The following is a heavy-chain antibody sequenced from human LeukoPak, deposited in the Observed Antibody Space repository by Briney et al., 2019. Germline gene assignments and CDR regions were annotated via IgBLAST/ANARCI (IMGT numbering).Heavy chain of an antibody. J-gene: IGHJ5*02. CDR2: ISSSSSYI. V-gene: IGHV3-21*01. D-gene: IGHD6-13*01. CDR3: AREFGSRLNNWFDP. Sequence: GGSLRLSCVASGFTFSSYSMNWVRQAPGKGLEWVSSISSSSSYIYYADSVKGRFTISRDNAKNSLYLQMNSLRAEDTAVYYCAREFGSRLNNWFDPWGQGTLVTVSS. CDR1: GFTFSSYS.